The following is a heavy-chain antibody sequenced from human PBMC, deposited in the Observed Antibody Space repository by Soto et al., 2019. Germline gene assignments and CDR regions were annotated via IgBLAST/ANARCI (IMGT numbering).Heavy chain of an antibody. V-gene: IGHV4-30-4*01. CDR1: GGSISSGDYY. D-gene: IGHD3-22*01. Sequence: SETLSLTCTVSGGSISSGDYYWSWIRQPPGKGLEWIGYIYYSGSTYYNPSLKSRVTISVDTSKNQFSLKLSSVAAADTAVYYCARWNYYDSSGYYRVANWFDPWGQGTLVTVSS. CDR2: IYYSGST. J-gene: IGHJ5*02. CDR3: ARWNYYDSSGYYRVANWFDP.